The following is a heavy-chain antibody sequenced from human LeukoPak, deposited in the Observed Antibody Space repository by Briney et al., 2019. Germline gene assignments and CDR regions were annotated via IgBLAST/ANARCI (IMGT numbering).Heavy chain of an antibody. D-gene: IGHD3-3*01. J-gene: IGHJ4*02. CDR2: INPNSGGT. CDR1: GYTFTSYY. V-gene: IGHV1-2*02. Sequence: ASVKVSCKASGYTFTSYYMHWVRQAPGQGLEWMGWINPNSGGTNYAQKFQGRVTMTRDTSISTAYMELSRLRSDDTAVYYCARDQVFGVAIFDYWGQGTLVTVSS. CDR3: ARDQVFGVAIFDY.